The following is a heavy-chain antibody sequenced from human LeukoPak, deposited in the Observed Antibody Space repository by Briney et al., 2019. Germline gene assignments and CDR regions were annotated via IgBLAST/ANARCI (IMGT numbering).Heavy chain of an antibody. CDR2: ISSNGGST. V-gene: IGHV3-64D*06. CDR3: ARGGSSRFDQ. Sequence: PGGSLRLSCSASGFTFSNYAMHWVRQAPGKGLEYVSAISSNGGSTYYADSVKGRFTISRDNSKNTLYLQMSSLRAEDTAVYYCARGGSSRFDQWGQGTLVTVSS. D-gene: IGHD6-13*01. J-gene: IGHJ4*02. CDR1: GFTFSNYA.